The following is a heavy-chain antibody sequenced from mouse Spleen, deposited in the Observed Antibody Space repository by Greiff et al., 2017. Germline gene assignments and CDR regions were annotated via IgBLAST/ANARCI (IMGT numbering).Heavy chain of an antibody. CDR3: AREVGRGYFDV. Sequence: QVHVKQSGAELARPGASVKLSCKASGYTFTSYGISWVKQRTGQGLEWIGEIYPRSGNTYYNEKFKGKATLTADKSSSTAYMELRSLTSEDSAVYFCAREVGRGYFDVWGTGTTVTVSS. V-gene: IGHV1-81*01. J-gene: IGHJ1*03. CDR2: IYPRSGNT. CDR1: GYTFTSYG. D-gene: IGHD4-1*01.